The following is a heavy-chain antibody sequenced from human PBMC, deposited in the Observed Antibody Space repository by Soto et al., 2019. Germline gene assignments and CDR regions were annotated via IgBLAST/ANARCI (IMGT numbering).Heavy chain of an antibody. Sequence: QVKLQESGPGLVKPSATLSLTCTVSADSITAYYWNWVRQSPGVGLEWIGYIYYSGRTRYKSSLKSRVTISLDTSKNQVSLKLSSVTAADTAVYYCARGGGSYYKYWFDPWGQGTLVTVSS. CDR3: ARGGGSYYKYWFDP. J-gene: IGHJ5*02. CDR2: IYYSGRT. CDR1: ADSITAYY. V-gene: IGHV4-59*01. D-gene: IGHD1-26*01.